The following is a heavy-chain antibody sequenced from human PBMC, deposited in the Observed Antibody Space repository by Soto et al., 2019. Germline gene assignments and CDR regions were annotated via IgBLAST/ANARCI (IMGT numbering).Heavy chain of an antibody. CDR2: IYHSGST. J-gene: IGHJ6*02. CDR3: ARWGRFYDILTGPRSYYYGMDV. Sequence: SETLSLTCAVSGVSITSSNWWSWVRQPPGKGLEWIGEIYHSGSTNYNPNLKSRVTISEDKSKNKIYQKLRNVTAADTAVYYCARWGRFYDILTGPRSYYYGMDVWGQGTTVT. V-gene: IGHV4-4*02. CDR1: GVSITSSNW. D-gene: IGHD3-9*01.